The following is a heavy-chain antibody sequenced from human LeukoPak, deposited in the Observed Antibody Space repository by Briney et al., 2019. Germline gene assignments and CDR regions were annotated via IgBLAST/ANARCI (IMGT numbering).Heavy chain of an antibody. V-gene: IGHV3-30*02. J-gene: IGHJ6*03. D-gene: IGHD3-3*01. Sequence: GGSLRLSCAASGFTFSNYSMHWVRQAPGKGLEWVAMIWSDGSNKYYGDSVKGRVTISRDNSKNTLYLQMNSLRAEDTAVCYCAKSSYDFWSGPNYCYYYYMDVWGKGTTVTISS. CDR2: IWSDGSNK. CDR1: GFTFSNYS. CDR3: AKSSYDFWSGPNYCYYYYMDV.